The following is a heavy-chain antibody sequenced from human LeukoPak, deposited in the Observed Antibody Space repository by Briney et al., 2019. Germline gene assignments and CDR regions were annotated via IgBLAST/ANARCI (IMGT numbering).Heavy chain of an antibody. CDR3: ARLGPAASGWFDP. D-gene: IGHD2-2*01. V-gene: IGHV4-59*08. J-gene: IGHJ5*02. CDR1: GGSISSYY. Sequence: SETLSLTCTVSGGSISSYYWSWIRQPPGKGLEWIGFIYYSGSTNYSPSLKSRVTISVDTSKNQFSLKLTSVTAADTAVYYCARLGPAASGWFDPWGQGTLVTVSS. CDR2: IYYSGST.